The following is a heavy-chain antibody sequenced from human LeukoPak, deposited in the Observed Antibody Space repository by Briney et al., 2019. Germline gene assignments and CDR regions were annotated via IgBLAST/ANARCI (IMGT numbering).Heavy chain of an antibody. CDR2: IIPIFGTA. CDR1: GGTFSSYA. V-gene: IGHV1-69*13. D-gene: IGHD3-10*01. Sequence: ASVKVSCKASGGTFSSYAISWVRQAPGQGLEWMGGIIPIFGTANYAQKFQGRVTITADESTSTAYMELSSLRSEDTAVYYCARDRRVYCGSGSYYLFDYWGQGTLVTVSS. CDR3: ARDRRVYCGSGSYYLFDY. J-gene: IGHJ4*02.